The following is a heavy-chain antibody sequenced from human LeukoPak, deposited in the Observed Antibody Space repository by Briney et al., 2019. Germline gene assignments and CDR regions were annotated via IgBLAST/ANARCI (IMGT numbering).Heavy chain of an antibody. CDR3: ARETTTLDY. J-gene: IGHJ4*02. CDR1: GFTFSSYD. CDR2: IWYGGSNK. D-gene: IGHD1-26*01. Sequence: GGSLRLSCAASGFTFSSYDMHWVRQAPGKGLEWVAVIWYGGSNKFYADSMKGRFIICRDNSKITLYLQMNSLRAEDTAVYYCARETTTLDYWGQGTVVTVSS. V-gene: IGHV3-33*01.